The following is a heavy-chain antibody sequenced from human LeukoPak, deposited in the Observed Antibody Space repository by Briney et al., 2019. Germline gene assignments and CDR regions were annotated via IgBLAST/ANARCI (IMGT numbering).Heavy chain of an antibody. CDR3: ARGRYRDAFDI. CDR1: GFTFSSYG. J-gene: IGHJ3*02. D-gene: IGHD1-26*01. V-gene: IGHV3-33*01. CDR2: IWYDGSNK. Sequence: GRSLRLSCAASGFTFSSYGMHWVRQAPGKELEWVAVIWYDGSNKYYADSVKSRFTISRDNSKNTLYLQMNSLRAEDTAVYYCARGRYRDAFDIWGQGTMVTVSS.